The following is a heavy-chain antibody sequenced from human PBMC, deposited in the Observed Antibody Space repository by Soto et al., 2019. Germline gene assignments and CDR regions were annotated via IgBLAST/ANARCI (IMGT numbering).Heavy chain of an antibody. Sequence: GASEKVSWKASGGTFSSYAISWVRQAPGQGLEWMGGIIPIFGTANYAQKFQGRVTITADESTSTAYMELSSLRSEDTAVYYCARETIAAAGTGDYYFDYWGQGTLVTVSS. CDR1: GGTFSSYA. CDR3: ARETIAAAGTGDYYFDY. D-gene: IGHD6-13*01. CDR2: IIPIFGTA. V-gene: IGHV1-69*13. J-gene: IGHJ4*02.